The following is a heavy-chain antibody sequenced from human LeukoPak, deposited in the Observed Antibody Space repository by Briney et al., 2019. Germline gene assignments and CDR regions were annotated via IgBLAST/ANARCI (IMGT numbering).Heavy chain of an antibody. J-gene: IGHJ3*02. Sequence: GGSLRLSCAASGFTVSSNYMSWVRQAPGKGLEWASVIYSGGSTYYADSVKGRFTISRDNSKNTLYLQMNSLRAEDTAVYYCARDPDSSSWYNAFDIWGQGTMVTVSS. V-gene: IGHV3-53*01. CDR2: IYSGGST. CDR3: ARDPDSSSWYNAFDI. CDR1: GFTVSSNY. D-gene: IGHD6-13*01.